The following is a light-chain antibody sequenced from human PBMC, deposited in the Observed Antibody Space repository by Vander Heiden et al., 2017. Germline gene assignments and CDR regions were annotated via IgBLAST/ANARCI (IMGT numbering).Light chain of an antibody. Sequence: DIQLTQSPSSLSASVGYGVTITCRASQTIFNYVNWYQQKPGKAPKLLIYAASSLESGVPSRFSGSGSGTDFTLTISSLQPEDFATYSCQQSYNTPITFGQGTRLEIK. CDR1: QTIFNY. CDR3: QQSYNTPIT. J-gene: IGKJ5*01. V-gene: IGKV1-39*01. CDR2: AAS.